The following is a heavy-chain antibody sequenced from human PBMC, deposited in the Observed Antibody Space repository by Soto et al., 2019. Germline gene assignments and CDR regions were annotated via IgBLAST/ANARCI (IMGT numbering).Heavy chain of an antibody. Sequence: GGSLRLSCAASGFTFSDYSMNWIRLAPGKGLEWISYIQRRSDVMYYADSVKGRFTISRDNAKNSLYLQMNSLRDEDTAVYFCVRDWAYAFDMWGQGTMVTVSS. V-gene: IGHV3-48*02. D-gene: IGHD3-16*01. CDR3: VRDWAYAFDM. J-gene: IGHJ3*02. CDR1: GFTFSDYS. CDR2: IQRRSDVM.